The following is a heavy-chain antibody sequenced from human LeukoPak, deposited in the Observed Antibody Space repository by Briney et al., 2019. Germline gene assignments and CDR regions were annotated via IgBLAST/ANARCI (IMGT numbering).Heavy chain of an antibody. CDR3: TTDLVPIDY. D-gene: IGHD1-26*01. V-gene: IGHV3-15*01. CDR1: DFTFSDAW. CDR2: IKSKTDGRTT. J-gene: IGHJ4*02. Sequence: GSLRLSFAASDFTFSDAWMSWVRPAPGRGLARVGRIKSKTDGRTTDYAAPVKGRFTISRDDSKNTLYLEMNSLKTEDTDVYYCTTDLVPIDYWGQGTLVTVSS.